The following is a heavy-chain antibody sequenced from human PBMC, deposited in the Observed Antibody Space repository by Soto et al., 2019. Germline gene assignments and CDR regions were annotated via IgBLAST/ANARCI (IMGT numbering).Heavy chain of an antibody. D-gene: IGHD4-17*01. Sequence: SETLSLTCTVSGGSISSYYWSWIRQPPGKGLEWIGYIYYSGSTNYNPSLKSRVTISVDTSKNQLSLKLSSVTAADTAVYYCARGYEAPTDLDYWGKGTLVTVSS. CDR3: ARGYEAPTDLDY. V-gene: IGHV4-59*01. CDR1: GGSISSYY. J-gene: IGHJ4*02. CDR2: IYYSGST.